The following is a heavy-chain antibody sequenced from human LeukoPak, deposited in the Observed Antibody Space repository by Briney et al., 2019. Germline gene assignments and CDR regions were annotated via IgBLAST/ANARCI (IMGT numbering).Heavy chain of an antibody. J-gene: IGHJ4*02. D-gene: IGHD2-15*01. CDR3: ARVVVTATLGYFDY. V-gene: IGHV4-61*02. CDR2: IYTSGST. Sequence: SQTLSLTCTVSGGSISSATYYWNWIRQPAGKGLEWIGRIYTSGSTNYNPSLKSRVTISVDTSKNQFSLKLSSVTAADTAVYYCARVVVTATLGYFDYWGQGTLVTVSS. CDR1: GGSISSATYY.